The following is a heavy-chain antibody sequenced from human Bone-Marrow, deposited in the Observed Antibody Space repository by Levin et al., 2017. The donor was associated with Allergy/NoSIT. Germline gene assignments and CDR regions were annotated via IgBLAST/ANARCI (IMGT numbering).Heavy chain of an antibody. CDR1: GGTFSSYA. D-gene: IGHD2-2*01. J-gene: IGHJ4*02. CDR2: IIPILGIA. CDR3: ARDMVPDAKIYYFDY. V-gene: IGHV1-69*04. Sequence: SVKVSCKASGGTFSSYAISWVRQAPGQGLEWMGRIIPILGIANYAQKFQGRVTITADKSTSTAYMELSSLRSEDTAVYYCARDMVPDAKIYYFDYWGQGTLVTVSS.